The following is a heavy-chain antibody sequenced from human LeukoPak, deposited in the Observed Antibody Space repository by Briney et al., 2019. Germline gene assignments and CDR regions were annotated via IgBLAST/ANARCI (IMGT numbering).Heavy chain of an antibody. CDR2: FHHAGST. J-gene: IGHJ4*02. Sequence: SGTLSLTCGVSGGSISGSNWWSWVRPPPGKGLERIGEFHHAGSTNYNPSLKSRVTISVDKSKNQFSLRLSSVTAADTAVYYCARNIVGANAFDYWGQGTLVTVSS. CDR3: ARNIVGANAFDY. V-gene: IGHV4-4*02. D-gene: IGHD1-26*01. CDR1: GGSISGSNW.